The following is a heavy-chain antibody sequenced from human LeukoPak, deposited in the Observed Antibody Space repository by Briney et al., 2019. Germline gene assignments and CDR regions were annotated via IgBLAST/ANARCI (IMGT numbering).Heavy chain of an antibody. CDR2: INHSGST. J-gene: IGHJ5*02. CDR3: ARGFTDFWSGYYSNWFDP. Sequence: SETLSLTCAVYGGSFSGYYWSWIRQPPGKGLEWIGEINHSGSTNYNPSLKSRVTISVDTSKNQFSLKLSSVTAADTAVYYCARGFTDFWSGYYSNWFDPWGQGTLVTVSS. V-gene: IGHV4-34*01. D-gene: IGHD3-3*01. CDR1: GGSFSGYY.